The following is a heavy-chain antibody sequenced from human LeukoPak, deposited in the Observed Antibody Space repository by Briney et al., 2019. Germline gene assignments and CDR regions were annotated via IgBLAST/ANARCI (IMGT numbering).Heavy chain of an antibody. J-gene: IGHJ4*02. D-gene: IGHD5-18*01. CDR3: AKAVDTAMACDY. CDR1: GFTFSSYG. CDR2: ISYDGSNK. Sequence: PGRSLRLSCAASGFTFSSYGMHWVRQAPGKGLEWVAVISYDGSNKYYADSVKGRFTISRDNSKNTLYLQMNSLRAEDTAVYYCAKAVDTAMACDYWGQGTLVTVSS. V-gene: IGHV3-30*18.